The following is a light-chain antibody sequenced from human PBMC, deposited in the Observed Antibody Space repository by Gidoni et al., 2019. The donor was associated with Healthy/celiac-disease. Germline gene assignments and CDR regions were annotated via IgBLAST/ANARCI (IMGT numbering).Light chain of an antibody. CDR3: QAWDSSTVV. J-gene: IGLJ2*01. CDR2: QDS. V-gene: IGLV3-1*01. CDR1: KLGDKY. Sequence: SYELTQPPSVSVSPGQPASITRAGDKLGDKYACWDQQKTGQSPVLVIYQDSKRPSGIPERFSGSNSGNTATLTISGTQAMDEADYYCQAWDSSTVVFGGGTKLTVL.